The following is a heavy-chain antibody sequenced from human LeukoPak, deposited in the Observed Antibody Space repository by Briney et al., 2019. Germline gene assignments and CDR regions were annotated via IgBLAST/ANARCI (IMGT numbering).Heavy chain of an antibody. CDR1: GFTFRNYW. D-gene: IGHD3-10*01. CDR2: IKQDGSDR. V-gene: IGHV3-7*03. CDR3: AKGEGSGIHYYSMDV. Sequence: GGSLRLSCAASGFTFRNYWMSWVRQAPGTGLEWVANIKQDGSDRNYVTSVRGRFTISRDNAKNSLYLQMNSLRAEDTALYYCAKGEGSGIHYYSMDVWGQGTTVTVSS. J-gene: IGHJ6*02.